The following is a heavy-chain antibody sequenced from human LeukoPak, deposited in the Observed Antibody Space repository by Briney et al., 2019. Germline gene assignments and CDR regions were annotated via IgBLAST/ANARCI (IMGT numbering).Heavy chain of an antibody. CDR2: AFSDGRT. V-gene: IGHV3-53*05. CDR3: ARGPPQYYYGSGSYSQALDY. D-gene: IGHD3-10*01. CDR1: GITVSTNY. Sequence: GGSLRLSCAASGITVSTNYMGWVRQAPGKGLEWVSIAFSDGRTFYADSVKGRFTISRDSSKNTVFLQMNSLRAEDTAVYYCARGPPQYYYGSGSYSQALDYWGQGTLVTVSS. J-gene: IGHJ4*02.